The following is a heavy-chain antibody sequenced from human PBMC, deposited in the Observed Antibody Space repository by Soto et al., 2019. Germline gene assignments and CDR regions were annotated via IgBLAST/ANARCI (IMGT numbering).Heavy chain of an antibody. D-gene: IGHD6-6*01. CDR2: NYYSGIT. J-gene: IGHJ6*02. CDR1: GGSISSGGYY. V-gene: IGHV4-31*03. Sequence: SETLSLTCTVTGGSISSGGYYWTWIRQHPGKGLEWIGYNYYSGITYYNPSLKSRVTISLDTSKNQFSLKLSSVTAADTAVYYCARGSSIAGLYYGMDVWGQGTTVT. CDR3: ARGSSIAGLYYGMDV.